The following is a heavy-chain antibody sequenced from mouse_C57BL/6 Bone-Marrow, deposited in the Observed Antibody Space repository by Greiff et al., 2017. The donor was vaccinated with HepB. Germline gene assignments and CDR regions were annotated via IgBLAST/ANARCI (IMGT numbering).Heavy chain of an antibody. Sequence: VQGVESGAELARPGASVKLSCKASGYTFTSYGISWVKQRTGQGLEWIGEIYPRSGNTYYNEKFKGKATLTADKSSSTAYMELRSLTSEDSAVYFCARADYSNPSWFAYWGQGTLVTVSA. D-gene: IGHD2-5*01. CDR3: ARADYSNPSWFAY. J-gene: IGHJ3*01. V-gene: IGHV1-81*01. CDR2: IYPRSGNT. CDR1: GYTFTSYG.